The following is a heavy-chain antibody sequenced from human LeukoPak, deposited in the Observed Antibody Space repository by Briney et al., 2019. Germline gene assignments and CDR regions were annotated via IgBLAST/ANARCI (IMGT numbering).Heavy chain of an antibody. CDR3: EKGAATPKRYSSSWYTAGYFDY. CDR2: ISWNSGSI. V-gene: IGHV3-9*03. D-gene: IGHD6-13*01. CDR1: GFTFDDYA. J-gene: IGHJ4*02. Sequence: GGSLRLSCAASGFTFDDYAMHWVRQAPGKGLEWVSGISWNSGSIGYADSVKGRFTISRDNAKNSLYLQMNSLRAEDMALYYWEKGAATPKRYSSSWYTAGYFDYWGKGTLVTVSS.